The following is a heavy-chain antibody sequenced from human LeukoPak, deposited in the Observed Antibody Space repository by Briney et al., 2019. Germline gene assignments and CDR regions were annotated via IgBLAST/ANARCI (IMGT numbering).Heavy chain of an antibody. CDR3: ARDFRFQWLVSGWFDP. D-gene: IGHD6-19*01. CDR2: INAGNGNT. J-gene: IGHJ5*02. CDR1: GYTFTSYA. V-gene: IGHV1-3*01. Sequence: AASVKVSCKASGYTFTSYAMHWVRQAPGRRLEWMGWINAGNGNTKYSQKFQARVTITRDTSASTAYMELSNLRSEDTAVYYCARDFRFQWLVSGWFDPWGQGTLVTVSS.